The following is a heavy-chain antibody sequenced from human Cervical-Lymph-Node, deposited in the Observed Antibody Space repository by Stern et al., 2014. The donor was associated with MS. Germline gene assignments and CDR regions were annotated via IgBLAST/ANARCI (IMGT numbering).Heavy chain of an antibody. CDR3: ARQRYFDY. V-gene: IGHV5-51*01. Sequence: EVQLVQSGPEVKRPGESLKISCQDSGYTFTSYWIGGVRQMPGKGLEWIAIIFPGGSDIRYSPSFQGQVSIPADKSSSTAYLQWNNLKASDTAIYYCARQRYFDYWGQGTLVTVSS. CDR2: IFPGGSDI. J-gene: IGHJ4*02. CDR1: GYTFTSYW.